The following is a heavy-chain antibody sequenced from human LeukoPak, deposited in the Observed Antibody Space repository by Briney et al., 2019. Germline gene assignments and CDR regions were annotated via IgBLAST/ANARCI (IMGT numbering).Heavy chain of an antibody. Sequence: SETLSLTCTVSGGSISSSNYYWGWIRQPPGKGLEWIGSIYYSGSTYYNPSLKSRVTISVDTSKNQFSLKLSSVTAADTAVYYCARGKGWFDPWGQGTLVTVSS. CDR2: IYYSGST. V-gene: IGHV4-39*07. J-gene: IGHJ5*02. CDR3: ARGKGWFDP. CDR1: GGSISSSNYY.